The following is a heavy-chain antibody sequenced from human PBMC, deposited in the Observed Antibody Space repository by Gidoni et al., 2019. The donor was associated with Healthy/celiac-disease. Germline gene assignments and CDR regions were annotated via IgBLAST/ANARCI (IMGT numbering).Heavy chain of an antibody. V-gene: IGHV4-34*01. CDR2: INHSGSP. J-gene: IGHJ4*02. CDR1: GGSFSGYY. Sequence: QVQLQQWGAGLLKPSETLSLTCAAYGGSFSGYYWSWIRQPPGKGLEWIGEINHSGSPNYNPSLKSRVTISVDTSKNQFSLKLSSVTAADTAVYYCARVVVVPAAKGYLDYWGQGTLVTVSS. CDR3: ARVVVVPAAKGYLDY. D-gene: IGHD2-2*01.